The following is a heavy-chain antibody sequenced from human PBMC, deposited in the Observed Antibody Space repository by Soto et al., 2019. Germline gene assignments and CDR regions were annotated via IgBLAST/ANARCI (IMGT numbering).Heavy chain of an antibody. CDR2: IWYDGSNK. J-gene: IGHJ6*01. D-gene: IGHD5-18*01. CDR1: GFTFSSYG. CDR3: ARDLGQLWLPSYYGMDV. V-gene: IGHV3-33*01. Sequence: GGSLRLSCAASGFTFSSYGMHWVRQAPGKGLEWVAVIWYDGSNKYFADSVKGRFTISRDNSKNTLYLQMNSLRAEDTAVYYCARDLGQLWLPSYYGMDVWGQGTTVNVSS.